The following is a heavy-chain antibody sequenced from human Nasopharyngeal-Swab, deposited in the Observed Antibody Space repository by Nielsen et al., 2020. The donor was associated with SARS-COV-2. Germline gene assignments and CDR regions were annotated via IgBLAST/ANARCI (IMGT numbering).Heavy chain of an antibody. D-gene: IGHD5-18*01. V-gene: IGHV4-59*13. Sequence: SETLSLTCTVSGGSISSYYWSWIRQPPGKGLEWIGYIYYSGSTNYNPSLKSRVTISVDTSKNQFSLKLSPVTAADTAVYYCARSEWIQLWSTGRRGMDVWGQGTTVTVSS. J-gene: IGHJ6*02. CDR2: IYYSGST. CDR3: ARSEWIQLWSTGRRGMDV. CDR1: GGSISSYY.